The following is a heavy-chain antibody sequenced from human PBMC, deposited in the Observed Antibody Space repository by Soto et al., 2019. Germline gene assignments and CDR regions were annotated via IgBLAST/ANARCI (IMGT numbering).Heavy chain of an antibody. V-gene: IGHV1-2*04. CDR2: INPNSGGT. J-gene: IGHJ6*02. D-gene: IGHD3-3*01. CDR3: ARDQGRITIFGVVTSYYYGMDV. Sequence: ASVKVSCKASGYTFTGYYMHWVRQAPGQGLEWMGWINPNSGGTNYAQKFQGWVTMTRDTSISTAYMELSRLRSDDTAVYYCARDQGRITIFGVVTSYYYGMDVWGQGTTVTVSS. CDR1: GYTFTGYY.